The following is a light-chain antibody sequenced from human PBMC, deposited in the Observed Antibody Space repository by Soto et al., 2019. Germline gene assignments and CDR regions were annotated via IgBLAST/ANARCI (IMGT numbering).Light chain of an antibody. CDR1: QSVSSN. V-gene: IGKV3D-15*01. J-gene: IGKJ4*01. Sequence: IVLTQSPATLSVSPGERATLSCRASQSVSSNLAWHQQRPGQAPRLLIYGASTRATGVPARFSGGGSGTEFTLTITSLQSEDFAVYYCQQYNNWPLTFGGGTKVDIK. CDR3: QQYNNWPLT. CDR2: GAS.